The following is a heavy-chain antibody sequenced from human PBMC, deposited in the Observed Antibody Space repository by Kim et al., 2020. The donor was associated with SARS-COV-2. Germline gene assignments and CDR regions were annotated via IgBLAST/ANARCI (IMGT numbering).Heavy chain of an antibody. CDR1: GGSISSGDYY. J-gene: IGHJ3*02. Sequence: SETLSLTCTVSGGSISSGDYYWSWIRQLPGKGLEWIDYIYYSGSTYYNPSLKSRATISVDTSKNQFSLKLSSVTAADTAVYYCARVRWAGATKGTAIDIWGQGTMVTVSS. CDR2: IYYSGST. D-gene: IGHD1-26*01. CDR3: ARVRWAGATKGTAIDI. V-gene: IGHV4-31*03.